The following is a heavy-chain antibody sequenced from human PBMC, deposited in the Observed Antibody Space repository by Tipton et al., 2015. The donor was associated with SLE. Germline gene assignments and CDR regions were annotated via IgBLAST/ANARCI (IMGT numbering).Heavy chain of an antibody. Sequence: TLSLTCTVSGYSISSGHLWGWIRQAPGKGLEWIASVFRSGTSHYNPSLKRRVTISVDTSKNQFPLKLSSVTAADTAVYYCATGNWGSGPYYFDYWGQGTLVTVSS. J-gene: IGHJ4*02. CDR3: ATGNWGSGPYYFDY. CDR1: GYSISSGHL. V-gene: IGHV4-38-2*02. D-gene: IGHD7-27*01. CDR2: VFRSGTS.